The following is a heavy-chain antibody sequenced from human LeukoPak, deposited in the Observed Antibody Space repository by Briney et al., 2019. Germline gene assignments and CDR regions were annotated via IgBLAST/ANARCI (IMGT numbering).Heavy chain of an antibody. CDR1: GFTFSSYS. D-gene: IGHD3-16*01. Sequence: PGGSLRLSCAASGFTFSSYSMNWVRQAPGKGLEWVSSISSSSYIYYADSVKGRFTISRDNAKNSLYLQMNSLRAEDTAVYYCARDRGGYVFDYWGQGTLVTVSS. CDR3: ARDRGGYVFDY. J-gene: IGHJ4*02. V-gene: IGHV3-21*01. CDR2: ISSSSYI.